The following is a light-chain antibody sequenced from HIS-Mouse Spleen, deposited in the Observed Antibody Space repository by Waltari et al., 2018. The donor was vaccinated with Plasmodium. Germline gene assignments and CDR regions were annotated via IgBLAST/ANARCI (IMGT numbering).Light chain of an antibody. J-gene: IGLJ3*02. V-gene: IGLV3-10*01. CDR3: YSTDSSGNHRV. Sequence: SYELTQPPPGSVSPGQTARLTSSGDALPKKSAYGYQQKSGQAPVLVIYEDSKRPSRIPGRFSGSSSGTMATLTISGAQVEDEADYYCYSTDSSGNHRVFGGGTKLTVL. CDR1: ALPKKS. CDR2: EDS.